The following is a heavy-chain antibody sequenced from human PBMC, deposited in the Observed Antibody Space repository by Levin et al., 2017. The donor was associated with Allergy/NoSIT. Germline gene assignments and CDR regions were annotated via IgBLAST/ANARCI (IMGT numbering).Heavy chain of an antibody. CDR1: GITVSSNY. CDR2: IFSGGST. Sequence: GESLKISCVASGITVSSNYMSWVRQAPGKGLEWVSIIFSGGSTYYVNSVKGRFTISRDDSKNTVYLQMDRLRAEDTAVYYCARAGDGYSSGNFDYWGQGTLVTVSS. V-gene: IGHV3-53*03. D-gene: IGHD5-24*01. J-gene: IGHJ4*02. CDR3: ARAGDGYSSGNFDY.